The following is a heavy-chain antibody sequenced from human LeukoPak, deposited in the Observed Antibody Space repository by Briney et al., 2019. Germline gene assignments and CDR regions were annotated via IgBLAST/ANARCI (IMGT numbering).Heavy chain of an antibody. CDR1: GYTFTGYY. CDR3: ARDRRRGSGWSNWFDP. V-gene: IGHV1-2*02. J-gene: IGHJ5*02. Sequence: GASVKVSCKASGYTFTGYYMHWVRQAPGQGLEWMGWINPNSGGTNYAQKFQGRVTMTRDTSISTAYMEPSRLRSDDTAVYYCARDRRRGSGWSNWFDPWGQGTLVTVSS. D-gene: IGHD6-19*01. CDR2: INPNSGGT.